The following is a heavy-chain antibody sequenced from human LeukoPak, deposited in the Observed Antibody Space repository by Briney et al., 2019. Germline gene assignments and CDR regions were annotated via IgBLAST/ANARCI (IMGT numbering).Heavy chain of an antibody. CDR1: GGSISSYY. CDR3: ARISSRANFDY. CDR2: IYYSGST. J-gene: IGHJ4*02. D-gene: IGHD2-2*01. V-gene: IGHV4-59*12. Sequence: NPSETLSLTCTVSGGSISSYYWSWIRQPPGKGLEWIGYIYYSGSTNYNPSLKSRVTMSVDTSKNQFSLKLSSVTAADTAVYYCARISSRANFDYWGQGTLVTVSS.